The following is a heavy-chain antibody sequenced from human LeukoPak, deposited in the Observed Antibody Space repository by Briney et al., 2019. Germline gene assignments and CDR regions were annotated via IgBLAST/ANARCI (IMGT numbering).Heavy chain of an antibody. Sequence: MSGGSLRLSCAASGFTFSTYSMNWVRQAPGKGLEWVSSISGSSTYINYADSVKGRFTISRDNAKNSLYLQMNSLTAEDTAVYYCARVLVGVGSAYYWSFDLWGRGTLVTVSS. CDR3: ARVLVGVGSAYYWSFDL. V-gene: IGHV3-21*01. D-gene: IGHD3-22*01. J-gene: IGHJ2*01. CDR1: GFTFSTYS. CDR2: ISGSSTYI.